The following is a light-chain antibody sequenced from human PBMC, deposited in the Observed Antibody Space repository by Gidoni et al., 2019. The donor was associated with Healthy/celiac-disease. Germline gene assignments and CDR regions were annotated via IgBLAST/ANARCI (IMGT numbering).Light chain of an antibody. CDR2: GAS. Sequence: EIVLTHSPGTLSLSPWERATLSCRASQSVSSSYLAWYQQKPGQAPRLLIYGASSRATGIQDRFSGSGSGTDFTLTISRLEPEDFAVYYCQQYGSSPLTCXGXTKVEIK. CDR1: QSVSSSY. V-gene: IGKV3-20*01. CDR3: QQYGSSPLT. J-gene: IGKJ4*01.